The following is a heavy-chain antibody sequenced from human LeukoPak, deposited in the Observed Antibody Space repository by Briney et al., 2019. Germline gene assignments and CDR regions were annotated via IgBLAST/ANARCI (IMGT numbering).Heavy chain of an antibody. CDR3: VILRHTLVR. J-gene: IGHJ4*02. D-gene: IGHD3-10*01. Sequence: PGGSLRLSCSVSGFPFSNYAMHWVRQAPGKGLEYVSGISSNGGSTYYADSVKGRFTISRDNSKNTLYLQMSSLRAEDTAVYYCVILRHTLVRWGQGTLVTVSS. CDR1: GFPFSNYA. V-gene: IGHV3-64D*06. CDR2: ISSNGGST.